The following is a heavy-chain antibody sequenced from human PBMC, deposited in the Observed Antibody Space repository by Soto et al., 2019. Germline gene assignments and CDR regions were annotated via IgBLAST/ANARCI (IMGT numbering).Heavy chain of an antibody. J-gene: IGHJ4*02. D-gene: IGHD5-12*01. CDR1: GGTFSSYT. CDR2: IIPILGIA. Sequence: QVQLVQSGAEVKKPGSSVKVSCKASGGTFSSYTISWVRQAPGQGLEWMGRIIPILGIANYAQKFQGRVTITXXKXTVXAYMELSSLRSEDTGVYYCAREGVKWLRSPNYFDYWGQGTLVTVSS. CDR3: AREGVKWLRSPNYFDY. V-gene: IGHV1-69*08.